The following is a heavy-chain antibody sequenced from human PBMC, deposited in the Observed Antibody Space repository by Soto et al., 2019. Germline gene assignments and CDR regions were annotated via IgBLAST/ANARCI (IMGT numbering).Heavy chain of an antibody. V-gene: IGHV1-2*02. Sequence: GASVKVSCKASGYTFSDYYMRWVRQAPGQGLEWMGWINANSGGTTYAQKFQSRVTMTRDTSISTAYMGLSRLGSDDTAIYYCARLQIEVAGTNWGQGTLVTVSS. D-gene: IGHD6-19*01. CDR3: ARLQIEVAGTN. J-gene: IGHJ4*02. CDR1: GYTFSDYY. CDR2: INANSGGT.